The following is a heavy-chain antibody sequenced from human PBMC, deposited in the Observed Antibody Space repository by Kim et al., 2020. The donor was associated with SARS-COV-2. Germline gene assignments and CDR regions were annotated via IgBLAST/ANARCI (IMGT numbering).Heavy chain of an antibody. Sequence: SLRLSCAASGFTFDDYAMHWVRQAPGKGLEWVSGISWNSGSIGYADSVKGRFTISRDNAKNSLYLQMNSLRAEDTALYYCAKDYYDSSGYPEYFQHWGQGTLVTVSS. D-gene: IGHD3-22*01. V-gene: IGHV3-9*01. J-gene: IGHJ1*01. CDR3: AKDYYDSSGYPEYFQH. CDR2: ISWNSGSI. CDR1: GFTFDDYA.